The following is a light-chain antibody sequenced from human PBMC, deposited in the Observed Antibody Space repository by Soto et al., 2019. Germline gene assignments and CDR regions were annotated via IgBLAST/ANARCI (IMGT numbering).Light chain of an antibody. CDR3: SSYTSSNTVL. V-gene: IGLV2-14*01. CDR2: VVS. CDR1: SSDVGGYNY. J-gene: IGLJ2*01. Sequence: QSALTQPASVSGSPGQSITISCTGTSSDVGGYNYVSWYQQHPGKAPKLIIYVVSNRPSGVSNRFSGSKSGNTASLTISGLQAEDEADYYCSSYTSSNTVLFGGGTKLTVL.